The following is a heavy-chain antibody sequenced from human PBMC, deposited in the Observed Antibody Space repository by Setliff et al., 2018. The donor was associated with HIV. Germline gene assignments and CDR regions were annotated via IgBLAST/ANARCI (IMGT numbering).Heavy chain of an antibody. CDR3: ARGQRRLQFLEWSHPGGWFDP. CDR2: INHSGST. V-gene: IGHV4-34*01. CDR1: GGSFSGYY. Sequence: SETLSLTCVVSGGSFSGYYWTWIRQPPGKGLEWIGEINHSGSTNYNPSFESRVTILVDTSRNEFSLKLSSVTAADTAVYYCARGQRRLQFLEWSHPGGWFDPWGQGTLVTAPQ. D-gene: IGHD3-3*01. J-gene: IGHJ5*02.